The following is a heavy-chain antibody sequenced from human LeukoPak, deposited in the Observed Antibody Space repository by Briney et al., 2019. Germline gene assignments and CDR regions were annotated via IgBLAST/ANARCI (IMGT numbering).Heavy chain of an antibody. CDR3: VRIATVTTPDY. D-gene: IGHD4-17*01. CDR1: GFTFSSYW. V-gene: IGHV3-74*01. CDR2: INPDGTTT. J-gene: IGHJ4*02. Sequence: GGSLRLSCAASGFTFSSYWMHWVRQPLGKGLVWVSRINPDGTTTNYADSVKGRFTISRDNAKNTLYLQMNSLTVEDTALYYCVRIATVTTPDYWGQGTLVTASS.